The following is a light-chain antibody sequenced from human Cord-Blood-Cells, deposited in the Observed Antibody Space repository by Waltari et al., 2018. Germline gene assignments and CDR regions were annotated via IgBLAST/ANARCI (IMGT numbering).Light chain of an antibody. CDR1: QSVSSN. CDR2: GAS. J-gene: IGKJ5*01. V-gene: IGKV3-15*01. Sequence: EIVMTQSPATLSVSPGERATLSCRASQSVSSNLAGYQQKPGQAPRLLIYGASTRATGIPARFSGSVSGTEFTLTISSLQSEDFAVYYCQQYNNWPPTFGQGTRLEIK. CDR3: QQYNNWPPT.